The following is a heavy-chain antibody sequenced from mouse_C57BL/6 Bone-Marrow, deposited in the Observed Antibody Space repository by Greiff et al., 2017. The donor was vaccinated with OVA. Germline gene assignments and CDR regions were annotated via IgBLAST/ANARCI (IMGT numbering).Heavy chain of an antibody. V-gene: IGHV14-4*01. D-gene: IGHD1-1*01. CDR1: GFNIKDDY. J-gene: IGHJ3*01. CDR3: TASFITTVGGFAY. Sequence: VQLQQPGAELVRPGASVKLSCTASGFNIKDDYMHWVKQRPEQGLEWIGWIDPENGDTAYASKFQGKATITADTSSNTAYLQLSSLTSEDTAVYYCTASFITTVGGFAYWGQGTLVTVSA. CDR2: IDPENGDT.